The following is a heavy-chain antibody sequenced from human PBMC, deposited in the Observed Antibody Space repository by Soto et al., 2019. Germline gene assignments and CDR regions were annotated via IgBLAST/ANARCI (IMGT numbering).Heavy chain of an antibody. V-gene: IGHV4-30-4*01. D-gene: IGHD5-18*01. CDR2: IYYSGST. CDR3: ARAKGYSYGPAFDY. J-gene: IGHJ4*02. CDR1: GGSISSGDYY. Sequence: PSETLYLTCTVSGGSISSGDYYWSWIHQPPGKGLEWIGYIYYSGSTYYNPSLKSRVTISVDTSKNQFSLKLSSVTAADTAVYYCARAKGYSYGPAFDYWGQGTLVTVSS.